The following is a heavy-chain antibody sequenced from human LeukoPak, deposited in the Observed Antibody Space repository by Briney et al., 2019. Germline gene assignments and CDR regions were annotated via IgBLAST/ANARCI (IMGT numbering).Heavy chain of an antibody. CDR2: IYHSGST. J-gene: IGHJ4*02. D-gene: IGHD3-10*01. Sequence: SETLSLTCTVSGYSISSGYYWGWIRQPPGKGLEWIGSIYHSGSTYYNPSLKSRVTISVDTSKNQFSLKLSSVTAADMAVYYCARDPGGSGSLDYWGQGTLVTVSS. CDR1: GYSISSGYY. V-gene: IGHV4-38-2*02. CDR3: ARDPGGSGSLDY.